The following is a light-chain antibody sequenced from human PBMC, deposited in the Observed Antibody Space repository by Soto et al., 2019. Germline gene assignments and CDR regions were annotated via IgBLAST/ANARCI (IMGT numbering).Light chain of an antibody. CDR2: GVT. Sequence: QSVLTQPASVSGSPGQSITISCTGTSSDVGAYDYVSWYQQHPGKAPKLLIYGVTNRPSGVSDRFSGSKSGNSASLTISGLQADDEADYHCSSYTSTNSLVFGRGTKLTVL. CDR1: SSDVGAYDY. CDR3: SSYTSTNSLV. V-gene: IGLV2-14*01. J-gene: IGLJ3*02.